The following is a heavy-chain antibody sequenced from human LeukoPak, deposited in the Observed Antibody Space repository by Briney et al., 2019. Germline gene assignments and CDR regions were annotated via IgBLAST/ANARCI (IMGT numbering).Heavy chain of an antibody. CDR2: IYSGGST. Sequence: GGSLRLSCAASGFTVSSNYMSWVRQAPGKGLEWVSVIYSGGSTYYADSVKGRFTISRDNSKNTLYLQMNSLRAEDTAVYYCATESQAGRSSPPAMDVWGKGTTVTVSS. V-gene: IGHV3-53*01. CDR3: ATESQAGRSSPPAMDV. CDR1: GFTVSSNY. D-gene: IGHD6-6*01. J-gene: IGHJ6*03.